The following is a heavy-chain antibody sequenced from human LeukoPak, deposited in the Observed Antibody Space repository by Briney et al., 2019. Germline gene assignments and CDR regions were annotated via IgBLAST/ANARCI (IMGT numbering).Heavy chain of an antibody. CDR2: ISYDGSNQ. D-gene: IGHD3-10*01. J-gene: IGHJ6*02. CDR3: AKNAGLWFGEPYGMDV. CDR1: GFTSSSYG. V-gene: IGHV3-30*18. Sequence: GGSLRLSCAASGFTSSSYGMHWVRQAPGKGLEWVTIISYDGSNQYYADSVKGRFTISRDNSQNTLYLQMKSLRTEDTAVYYCAKNAGLWFGEPYGMDVWGQGTTVIVSS.